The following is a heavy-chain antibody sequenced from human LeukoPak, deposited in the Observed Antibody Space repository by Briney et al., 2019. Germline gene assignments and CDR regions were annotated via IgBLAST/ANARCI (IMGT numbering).Heavy chain of an antibody. CDR3: ARVGNSGSYRGALLFDY. CDR2: ISYDGSNK. J-gene: IGHJ4*02. CDR1: GFTFSSYA. Sequence: GGSLRLSCAASGFTFSSYAMHWVRQAPGKGLEWVAVISYDGSNKYYADSVKGRSTISRDNSKNTLYLQMNSLRSEDTAVYYCARVGNSGSYRGALLFDYWGQGTLVTVSS. V-gene: IGHV3-30-3*01. D-gene: IGHD1-26*01.